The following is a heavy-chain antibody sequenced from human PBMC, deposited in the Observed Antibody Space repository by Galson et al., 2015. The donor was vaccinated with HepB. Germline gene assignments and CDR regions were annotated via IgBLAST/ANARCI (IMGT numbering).Heavy chain of an antibody. V-gene: IGHV3-48*02. Sequence: SLRLSCAASGFTFNSYNMNWVRQAPGEGLEWISYISSISSSVYYAESVKGRFTISRDNGKNALYLHMDSLRDNDTAIYYCARDSDGYCDFWGQGTLVTVSS. D-gene: IGHD2-21*01. J-gene: IGHJ4*02. CDR1: GFTFNSYN. CDR3: ARDSDGYCDF. CDR2: ISSISSSV.